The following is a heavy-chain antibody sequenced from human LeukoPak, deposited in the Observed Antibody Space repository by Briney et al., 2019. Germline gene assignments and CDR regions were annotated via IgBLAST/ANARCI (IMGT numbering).Heavy chain of an antibody. CDR3: AKDLSPDYDFWSGYDY. V-gene: IGHV3-74*01. CDR1: GFTFRSSW. Sequence: GGSLRLSCAASGFTFRSSWMHWVRQVPEKGLVWVSRINSDGTLTTNADSVKGRFTISRDNAKNMLYLQMNSLRAEDTAVYYCAKDLSPDYDFWSGYDYWGQGTLVTVSS. CDR2: INSDGTLT. J-gene: IGHJ4*02. D-gene: IGHD3-3*01.